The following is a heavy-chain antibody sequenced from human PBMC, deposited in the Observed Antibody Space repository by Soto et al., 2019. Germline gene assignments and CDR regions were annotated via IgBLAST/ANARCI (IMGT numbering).Heavy chain of an antibody. V-gene: IGHV3-74*01. J-gene: IGHJ4*02. CDR2: INSDESTT. CDR1: GLTFTNYW. D-gene: IGHD4-17*01. Sequence: GGSLRLSCAASGLTFTNYWMHWVRQAPGKGLVWVSRINSDESTTSYADSVKGRFTISRDNAKNTLYLQMNSLRAEDTAVYYCALSHTVTTDYWGQGTLVTVSS. CDR3: ALSHTVTTDY.